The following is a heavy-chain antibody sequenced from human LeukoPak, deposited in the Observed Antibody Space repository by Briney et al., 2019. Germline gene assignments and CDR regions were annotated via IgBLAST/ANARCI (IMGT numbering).Heavy chain of an antibody. J-gene: IGHJ5*02. CDR3: ARDNNSWFDP. CDR1: GFTFSSYW. V-gene: IGHV3-74*01. Sequence: GGSLRLSCAASGFTFSSYWIHWVRQAPGKGLVWVSRIKSDGSSTSYADSVQGRFTISGDNAKNTLYLQMNSLRAEDTAVYYCARDNNSWFDPRGQGTLVTVSS. CDR2: IKSDGSST.